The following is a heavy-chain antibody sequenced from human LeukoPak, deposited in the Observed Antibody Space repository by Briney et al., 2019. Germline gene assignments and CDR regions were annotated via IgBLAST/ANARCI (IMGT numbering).Heavy chain of an antibody. D-gene: IGHD3-10*01. V-gene: IGHV7-4-1*02. J-gene: IGHJ6*02. CDR1: GYTFTGYY. CDR3: ARDRYYYGSGSYYNDRLTSIEDYYYGMDV. Sequence: ASVKVSCKASGYTFTGYYIHWVRQAPGQGLEWMGWINTNTGNPSYAQGFTGRFVFSLDTSVSTAYLQISSLKAEDTAVYYCARDRYYYGSGSYYNDRLTSIEDYYYGMDVWGQGTTVTVSS. CDR2: INTNTGNP.